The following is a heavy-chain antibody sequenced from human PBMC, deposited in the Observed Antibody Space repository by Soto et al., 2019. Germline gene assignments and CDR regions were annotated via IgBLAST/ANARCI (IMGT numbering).Heavy chain of an antibody. V-gene: IGHV3-30-3*01. Sequence: GGSLRLSCAASGFTFSSYAMHWVRQAPGKGLEWVAVISYDGSNKYYADSVKGRFTISRDNSKNTLYLQMNSLRAEDTAVYYCARDSAPRRLEGHYYYGMDVWGQGTTVTVS. CDR2: ISYDGSNK. CDR3: ARDSAPRRLEGHYYYGMDV. J-gene: IGHJ6*02. D-gene: IGHD3-3*01. CDR1: GFTFSSYA.